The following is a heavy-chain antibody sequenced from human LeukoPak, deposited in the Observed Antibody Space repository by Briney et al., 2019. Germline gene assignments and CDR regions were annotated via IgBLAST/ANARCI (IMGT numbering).Heavy chain of an antibody. V-gene: IGHV3-53*01. D-gene: IGHD3-22*01. Sequence: GGSLRLSCAASGFTVSSNYMSWVRQAPGKGLEWVSIIYSGGSTFYADSVKGRFTISRDNSKNTLYLQMNSLRAEDTAVYYCARDMRPGHYDSSGLDAFDIWGQGTMVTVSS. CDR3: ARDMRPGHYDSSGLDAFDI. CDR1: GFTVSSNY. J-gene: IGHJ3*02. CDR2: IYSGGST.